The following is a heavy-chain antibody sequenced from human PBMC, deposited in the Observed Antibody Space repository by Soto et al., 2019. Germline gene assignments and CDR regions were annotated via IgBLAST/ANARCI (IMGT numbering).Heavy chain of an antibody. Sequence: SEILSLTCTVSGGSISSYYWSWIRQPPGKGLEWIGYIYYSGSTNYNPSLKSRVTISVDTSKNQFSLKLSSVTAADTAVYYCARGGRIAVDYWGQGTLVNVSS. J-gene: IGHJ4*02. V-gene: IGHV4-59*01. CDR3: ARGGRIAVDY. CDR2: IYYSGST. D-gene: IGHD6-13*01. CDR1: GGSISSYY.